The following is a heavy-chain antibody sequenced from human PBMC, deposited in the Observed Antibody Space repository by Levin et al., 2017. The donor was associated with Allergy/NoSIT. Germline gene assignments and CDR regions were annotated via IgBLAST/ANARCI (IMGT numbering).Heavy chain of an antibody. D-gene: IGHD3-10*01. CDR2: ISGSGGST. CDR3: AKDVGYYGSGSYGD. V-gene: IGHV3-23*01. CDR1: GFTFSSYA. J-gene: IGHJ4*02. Sequence: GESLKISCAASGFTFSSYAMSWVRQAPGKGLEWVSAISGSGGSTYYADSVKGRFTISRDNSKNTLYLQMNSLRAEDTAVYYCAKDVGYYGSGSYGDWGQGTLVTVSS.